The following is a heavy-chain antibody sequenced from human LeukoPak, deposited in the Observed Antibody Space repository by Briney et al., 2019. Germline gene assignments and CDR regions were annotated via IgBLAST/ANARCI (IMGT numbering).Heavy chain of an antibody. CDR2: LYSGGDT. J-gene: IGHJ4*02. V-gene: IGHV3-66*01. CDR3: ARDGHYWHY. D-gene: IGHD2-8*02. CDR1: GFTVSSNY. Sequence: PGGSLRLSCAASGFTVSSNYMSWVRQAPGKGLEWVSVLYSGGDTYYADSVKGRFTISRDNSKNTLYLQMNSLRVEDAAVYYCARDGHYWHYWGQGTLVTVSS.